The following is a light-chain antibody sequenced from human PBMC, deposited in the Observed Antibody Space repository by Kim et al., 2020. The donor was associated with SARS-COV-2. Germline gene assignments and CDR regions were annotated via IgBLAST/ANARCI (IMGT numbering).Light chain of an antibody. CDR3: KQYSIYST. J-gene: IGKJ2*01. Sequence: RSSSVGDRVTINGRASQTISSSLAWFQQKPGKAPKHLIYKVSTLQSGVPIRFSGSGSGTEFTLTISSLQPDDFATYYCKQYSIYSTFGQGTKLEI. CDR2: KVS. V-gene: IGKV1-5*03. CDR1: QTISSS.